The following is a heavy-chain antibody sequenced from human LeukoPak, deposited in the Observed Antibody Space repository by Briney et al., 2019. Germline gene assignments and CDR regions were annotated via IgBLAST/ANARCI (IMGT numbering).Heavy chain of an antibody. CDR2: ISGSGGST. D-gene: IGHD3-22*01. Sequence: TGGSLRLSCAASGFTFSSYAMSSVRQAPGKGLEWVSAISGSGGSTYYADSVKGRFTISRENSKNTLYLQMNSLRAEDTAVYYCAKGDYYDSSGYYYDYFDYWGQGTLVTVSS. V-gene: IGHV3-23*01. CDR3: AKGDYYDSSGYYYDYFDY. CDR1: GFTFSSYA. J-gene: IGHJ4*02.